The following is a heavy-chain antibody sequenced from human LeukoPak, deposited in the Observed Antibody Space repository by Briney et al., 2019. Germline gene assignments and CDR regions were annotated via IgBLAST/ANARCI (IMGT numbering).Heavy chain of an antibody. D-gene: IGHD3-10*01. CDR2: IHNSGTT. Sequence: PSETLSLTCAVSGGPFSGYFRSWIRQSSGKGLEWIGEIHNSGTTNYNPSLNSRVTISEDTSKNQFYLNLSSVTAADTAVYYCARRYYYNLGSFPFDFWGQGTLVTVSS. V-gene: IGHV4-34*01. CDR1: GGPFSGYF. J-gene: IGHJ4*02. CDR3: ARRYYYNLGSFPFDF.